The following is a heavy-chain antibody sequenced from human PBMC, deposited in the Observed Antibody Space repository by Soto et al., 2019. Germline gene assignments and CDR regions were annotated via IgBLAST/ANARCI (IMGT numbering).Heavy chain of an antibody. D-gene: IGHD3-10*01. CDR1: GGSISSGGYY. J-gene: IGHJ6*02. CDR3: ARVRGGGFGELLPIDPYYYYGMDV. V-gene: IGHV4-31*03. CDR2: IYYSGSP. Sequence: SETLSLTCTVSGGSISSGGYYWSWIRQHPGKGLEWIGYIYYSGSPYYNPSLKSRVTISVDTSKNQFSLKLSSVTAADTAVYYCARVRGGGFGELLPIDPYYYYGMDVWGQGTTVTVSS.